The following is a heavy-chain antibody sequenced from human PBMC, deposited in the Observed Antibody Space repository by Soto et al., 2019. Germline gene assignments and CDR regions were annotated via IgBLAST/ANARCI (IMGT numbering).Heavy chain of an antibody. D-gene: IGHD3-10*01. J-gene: IGHJ3*02. Sequence: TLSLTCPVSGGSICSGGYYWSWIRQHPGKGLEWIGYIYYSGSTYYNPSLKSRVTISVDTSKNQFSLKLSSMTAADTAVYYCARDFSRMVRGVIKIWGQGTMVTVSS. CDR2: IYYSGST. V-gene: IGHV4-31*03. CDR3: ARDFSRMVRGVIKI. CDR1: GGSICSGGYY.